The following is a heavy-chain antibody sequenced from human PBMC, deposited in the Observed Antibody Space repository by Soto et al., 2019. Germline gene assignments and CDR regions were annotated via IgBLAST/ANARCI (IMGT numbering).Heavy chain of an antibody. V-gene: IGHV3-30-3*01. CDR1: GFTFSSYA. CDR2: ISYDGSNK. D-gene: IGHD1-20*01. CDR3: ASYNWNDDYFDY. J-gene: IGHJ4*02. Sequence: PVGSLRLSCAASGFTFSSYAMHWVRQAPGKGLEWVAVISYDGSNKYYADSVKGRFTISRDNSKNTLYLQMNSLRAEDTAVYYCASYNWNDDYFDYWGQGTLVTVSS.